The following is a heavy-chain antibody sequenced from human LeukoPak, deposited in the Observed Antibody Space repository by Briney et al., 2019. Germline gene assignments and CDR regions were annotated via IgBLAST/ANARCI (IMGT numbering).Heavy chain of an antibody. J-gene: IGHJ5*02. CDR2: IYTSGST. V-gene: IGHV4-4*07. D-gene: IGHD6-13*01. Sequence: SETLSLTCTVSGGSISSYYWSWIRQPAGKGLEWIGRIYTSGSTNYNPSLKSRVTISVDTSKNQFSLKLSSVTAADTAVYYCARHAIAAASAWFDPWGQGTLVTVSS. CDR1: GGSISSYY. CDR3: ARHAIAAASAWFDP.